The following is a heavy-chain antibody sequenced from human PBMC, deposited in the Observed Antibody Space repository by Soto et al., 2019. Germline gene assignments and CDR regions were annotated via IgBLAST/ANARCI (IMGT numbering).Heavy chain of an antibody. V-gene: IGHV4-30-4*01. CDR3: AREVLWFGELLGGFDY. D-gene: IGHD3-10*01. J-gene: IGHJ4*02. CDR1: GGSISSGDYY. Sequence: SETLSLTCTVSGGSISSGDYYWSWIRQPPGKGLEWIGYIYYSGSTYYNPSLKSRVTTSVDTSKNQFSLKLSSVTAADTVVYYCAREVLWFGELLGGFDYWGQGTLVTVSS. CDR2: IYYSGST.